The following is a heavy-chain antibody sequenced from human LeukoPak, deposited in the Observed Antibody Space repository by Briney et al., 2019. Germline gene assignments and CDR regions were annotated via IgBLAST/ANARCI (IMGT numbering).Heavy chain of an antibody. J-gene: IGHJ4*02. V-gene: IGHV4-61*02. CDR3: ASSDSSVYYFNIFFDS. CDR2: IYTSGST. Sequence: KPSETLSLTCTVSGVSISSGSYYWSWIRQPAGKGLEWIGRIYTSGSTNYNPSLKSRVTISVDTSKNQFSLKLSSVTAADTAVYYCASSDSSVYYFNIFFDSWGQGTLVTVSS. D-gene: IGHD3-22*01. CDR1: GVSISSGSYY.